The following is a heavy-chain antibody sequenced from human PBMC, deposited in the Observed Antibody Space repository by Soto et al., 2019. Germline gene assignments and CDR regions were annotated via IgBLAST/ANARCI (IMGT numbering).Heavy chain of an antibody. CDR2: IKQDGSEK. D-gene: IGHD3-9*01. CDR1: GFTFSSYW. CDR3: ARDRGLRYFDWLLGDYYYYGMDV. Sequence: GGSLRLSCAASGFTFSSYWMSWVRQAPGKGLEWVANIKQDGSEKYYVDSVKGRFTISRDNAKNSLYLQMNSLRAEDTAVYYCARDRGLRYFDWLLGDYYYYGMDVWGQGTTVTVS. J-gene: IGHJ6*02. V-gene: IGHV3-7*05.